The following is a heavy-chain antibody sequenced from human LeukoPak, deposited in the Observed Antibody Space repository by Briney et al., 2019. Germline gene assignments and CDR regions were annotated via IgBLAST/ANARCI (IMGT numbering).Heavy chain of an antibody. V-gene: IGHV3-23*01. Sequence: GGSLRLSCAASGFTFSSYVMSWVRQAPGKGLEWVSSIVGSGYTTYYADSVKGQFTISRDNSKKTLYLQMNSLRAEDTAVYYCAKCDRSGYYIAFWGQGTLVTVSS. J-gene: IGHJ4*02. CDR2: IVGSGYTT. CDR3: AKCDRSGYYIAF. D-gene: IGHD6-25*01. CDR1: GFTFSSYV.